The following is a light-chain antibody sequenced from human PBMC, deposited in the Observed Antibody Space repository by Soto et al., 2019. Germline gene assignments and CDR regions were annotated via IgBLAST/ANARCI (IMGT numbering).Light chain of an antibody. CDR1: SGSSASNY. Sequence: NFMLTQPHSVSESPGKTVTISCTRSSGSSASNYVQWYQQRPGSAPTTVIYEDNQRPSGVPDRFSGSIDSSSNSASLTISGLKTEDEADYYCQSYDSNNWVFGGGTKVTVL. CDR2: EDN. CDR3: QSYDSNNWV. V-gene: IGLV6-57*03. J-gene: IGLJ3*02.